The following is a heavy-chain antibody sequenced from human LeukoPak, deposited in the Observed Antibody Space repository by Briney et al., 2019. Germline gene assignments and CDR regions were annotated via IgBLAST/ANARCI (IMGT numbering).Heavy chain of an antibody. CDR2: ISNDGSSS. Sequence: GGSLRLSCAASGFTFSSYSMNWVRQAPGKGLEWVSDISNDGSSSSYADSVKGRFTISRDNAKNTLYLQMSSLRVEDTAMYYCVRDSGGPDYWGQGTLVTVSS. V-gene: IGHV3-74*01. CDR1: GFTFSSYS. CDR3: VRDSGGPDY. J-gene: IGHJ4*02. D-gene: IGHD2-15*01.